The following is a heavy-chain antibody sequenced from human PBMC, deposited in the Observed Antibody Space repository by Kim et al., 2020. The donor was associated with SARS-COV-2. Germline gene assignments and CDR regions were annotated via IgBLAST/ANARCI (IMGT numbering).Heavy chain of an antibody. CDR1: GDSVSSNSAA. V-gene: IGHV6-1*01. Sequence: SQTLSLTCAISGDSVSSNSAAWNWIRQSPSRGLEWLGRTYYRSKWYNDYAVSVKSRITINPDTSKNQFSLQLNSVTPEDTAVYYCARDPSGWARLVNQGYYYYGMDVWGQGPTVTVSS. CDR3: ARDPSGWARLVNQGYYYYGMDV. D-gene: IGHD6-19*01. CDR2: TYYRSKWYN. J-gene: IGHJ6*02.